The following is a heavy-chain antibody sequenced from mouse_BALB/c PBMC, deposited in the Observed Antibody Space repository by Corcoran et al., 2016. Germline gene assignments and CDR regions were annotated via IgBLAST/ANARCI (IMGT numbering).Heavy chain of an antibody. V-gene: IGHV3-6*02. CDR2: ISYDGSN. CDR1: GYSITSGYY. CDR3: ARVDGNYWYFDV. Sequence: DVQLQESGPGLVKPSQSLSLTCSVTGYSITSGYYWNWIRQFPGNKLEWMGYISYDGSNNYNPSLKNRISITRDTSKNQFFLKLNSVTTEDTATYYCARVDGNYWYFDVWSAGTTVTVSS. D-gene: IGHD2-1*01. J-gene: IGHJ1*01.